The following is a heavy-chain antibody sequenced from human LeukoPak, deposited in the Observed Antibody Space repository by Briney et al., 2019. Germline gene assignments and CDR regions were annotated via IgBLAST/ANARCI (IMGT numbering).Heavy chain of an antibody. J-gene: IGHJ4*02. D-gene: IGHD1-26*01. Sequence: PGGSLRLSCAASGFTFSSYSMTWVRQAPGKGLEWVSSISSSSSYIYYADSVKGRFTISRDNAKNSLYLQMNSLRAEDTAVYYCARGRSSGSYYNPFDYWGQGTLVTVSS. CDR3: ARGRSSGSYYNPFDY. V-gene: IGHV3-21*01. CDR1: GFTFSSYS. CDR2: ISSSSSYI.